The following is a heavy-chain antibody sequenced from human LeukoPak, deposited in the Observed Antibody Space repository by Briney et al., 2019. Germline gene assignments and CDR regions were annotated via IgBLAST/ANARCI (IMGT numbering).Heavy chain of an antibody. V-gene: IGHV3-7*05. J-gene: IGHJ5*02. CDR2: IRQDGGEM. Sequence: GGALRLSCVSSGFTLSDYWMTWVRQAPGKRLEWVANIRQDGGEMYYVDSVKGRFTISRDNAKSSLYLQMNNLRVEDTGVYYCARGSTFTSAWGQGTLVTVS. D-gene: IGHD2/OR15-2a*01. CDR1: GFTLSDYW. CDR3: ARGSTFTSA.